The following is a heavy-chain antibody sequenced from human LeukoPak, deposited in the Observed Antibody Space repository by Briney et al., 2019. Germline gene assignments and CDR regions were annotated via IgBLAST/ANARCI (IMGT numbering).Heavy chain of an antibody. CDR3: ARGGYYYDSSGYYPKRSEGAFDI. CDR1: GGSISSYY. CDR2: IYYSGST. V-gene: IGHV4-59*01. J-gene: IGHJ3*02. Sequence: SETLSLTCTVSGGSISSYYWSWIRQPPGKGLERIGYIYYSGSTNYNPSLKSRVTISVDTSKNQFSLKLSSVTAADTAVYYCARGGYYYDSSGYYPKRSEGAFDIWGQGTMVTVSS. D-gene: IGHD3-22*01.